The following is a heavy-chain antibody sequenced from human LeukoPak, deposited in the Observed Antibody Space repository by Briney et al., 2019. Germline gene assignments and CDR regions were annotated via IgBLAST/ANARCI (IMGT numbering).Heavy chain of an antibody. CDR3: ARDRECSGGSCYQSDY. J-gene: IGHJ4*02. D-gene: IGHD2-15*01. V-gene: IGHV1-69*13. CDR1: GGTFSSYA. Sequence: ASVNVSCKASGGTFSSYAISWVRQAPGQGLEWMGGIIPIFGTANYAQKFQGRVTITADESTSTAYMELSSLRSEDTAVYYCARDRECSGGSCYQSDYWGQGTLVTVSS. CDR2: IIPIFGTA.